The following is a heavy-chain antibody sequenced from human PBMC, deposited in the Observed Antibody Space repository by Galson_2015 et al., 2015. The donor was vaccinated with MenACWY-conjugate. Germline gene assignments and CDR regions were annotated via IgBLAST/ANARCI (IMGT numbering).Heavy chain of an antibody. CDR1: GYTFRNYA. Sequence: KVSCKSSGYTFRNYAIHWVRQAPGQRLEWMGWVNPGNGDTKYSQKLQDRVTITKDTSASTAYMDLSSLSSEDTAVYYCARGGDCYGYCLRDAFDIWVQGTMVTVSS. D-gene: IGHD2-21*02. CDR3: ARGGDCYGYCLRDAFDI. V-gene: IGHV1-3*01. J-gene: IGHJ3*02. CDR2: VNPGNGDT.